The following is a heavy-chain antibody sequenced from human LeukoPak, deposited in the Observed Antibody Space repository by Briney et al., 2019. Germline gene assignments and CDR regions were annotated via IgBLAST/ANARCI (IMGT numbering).Heavy chain of an antibody. V-gene: IGHV3-33*06. CDR1: GLTFSHYG. D-gene: IGHD4-11*01. CDR2: IWSDVTDK. CDR3: AKDAQRGFDFSNSLES. Sequence: GKSLRLSCATSGLTFSHYGMHWVRQAPGKGLEWVAVIWSDVTDKYYGDSVKGRFTISRDNSKTTVYLQMNSLRVEDTAVYYCAKDAQRGFDFSNSLESWGQGTLVTVSS. J-gene: IGHJ4*02.